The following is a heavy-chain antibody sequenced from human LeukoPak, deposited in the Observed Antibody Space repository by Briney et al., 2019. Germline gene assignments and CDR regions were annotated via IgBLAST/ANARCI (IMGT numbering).Heavy chain of an antibody. CDR3: ARETGYCSSTSCPGGWFDP. CDR2: ISPSDFST. Sequence: ASVKVSCKASEYTFTAYYVHWVRQAPGQGLEWMGTISPSDFSTRFAQKFQGRVTMTRDTSTRTVYMEFSSLRSEDTAVYYCARETGYCSSTSCPGGWFDPWGQGTLVTVSS. J-gene: IGHJ5*02. V-gene: IGHV1-46*01. D-gene: IGHD2-2*03. CDR1: EYTFTAYY.